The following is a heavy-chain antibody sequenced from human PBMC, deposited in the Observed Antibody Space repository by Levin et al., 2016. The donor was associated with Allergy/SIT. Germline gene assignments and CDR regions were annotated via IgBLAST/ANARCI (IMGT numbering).Heavy chain of an antibody. CDR3: ARGPWGKYTNYYFDY. D-gene: IGHD3-16*01. J-gene: IGHJ4*02. CDR2: IYYSGST. CDR1: GGSISSYY. Sequence: SETLSLTCTVSGGSISSYYWSWIRQPPGKGLEWIGYIYYSGSTNYNPSLKSRVTISVDTSKNQFSLKLSSVTAADTAVYYCARGPWGKYTNYYFDYWGQGTLVTVSS. V-gene: IGHV4-59*01.